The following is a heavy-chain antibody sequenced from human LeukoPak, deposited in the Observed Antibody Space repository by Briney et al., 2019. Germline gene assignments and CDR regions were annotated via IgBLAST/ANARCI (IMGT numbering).Heavy chain of an antibody. D-gene: IGHD1-7*01. CDR3: ARDWNWDDWYFDL. Sequence: PGGSLRLSCAASGFTFSTYEMNWVRQAPGKGLEWVSHISSSGSTISYADSVKGRFTISRDNAKNSLHLQMNGLRAEDTAVYCCARDWNWDDWYFDLWGRGTLVTVSS. CDR2: ISSSGSTI. CDR1: GFTFSTYE. V-gene: IGHV3-48*03. J-gene: IGHJ2*01.